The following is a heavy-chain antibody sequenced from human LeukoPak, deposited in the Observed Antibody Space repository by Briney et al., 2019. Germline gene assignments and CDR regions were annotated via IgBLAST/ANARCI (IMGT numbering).Heavy chain of an antibody. V-gene: IGHV1-2*02. CDR3: ARYCSSTSCYAFHWFDP. D-gene: IGHD2-2*01. Sequence: ASVKVSCKASGYTFTGYYMHWVRQAPGQGLEWMGWINPNSGGTNYAQKLQGRVTMTRDTSISTAYMELSRLRSDDTAVYYCARYCSSTSCYAFHWFDPWGQGTLVTVSS. CDR1: GYTFTGYY. J-gene: IGHJ5*02. CDR2: INPNSGGT.